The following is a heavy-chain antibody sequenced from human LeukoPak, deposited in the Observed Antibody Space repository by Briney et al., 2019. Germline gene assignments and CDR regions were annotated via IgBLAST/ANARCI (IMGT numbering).Heavy chain of an antibody. CDR1: GIMFSDYS. D-gene: IGHD2-2*01. CDR3: AKMYHMPTSYYYGIDV. V-gene: IGHV3-23*01. CDR2: ISGSGAHT. J-gene: IGHJ6*02. Sequence: GGSLRLSCAASGIMFSDYSMSWVRQAPGKGLEWVSIISGSGAHTYYAASVTGRFTLSRDNSKNTLFLRMDSLRVEDTAVYFCAKMYHMPTSYYYGIDVWGHGTAVTVSS.